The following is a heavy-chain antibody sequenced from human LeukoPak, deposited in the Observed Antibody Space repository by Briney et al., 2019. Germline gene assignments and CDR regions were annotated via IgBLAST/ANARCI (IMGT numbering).Heavy chain of an antibody. D-gene: IGHD4-23*01. CDR1: GFTFSSYA. V-gene: IGHV3-23*01. J-gene: IGHJ5*02. Sequence: PGGSLRLSCAASGFTFSSYAMSWVRQAPGKGLEWVSAISGSGGSTYYADSVKGRFTISRDNSKNTLYLQINSLRAEDTAVYYCAKDFSDYGGNWFDPWGQGTLVTVSS. CDR2: ISGSGGST. CDR3: AKDFSDYGGNWFDP.